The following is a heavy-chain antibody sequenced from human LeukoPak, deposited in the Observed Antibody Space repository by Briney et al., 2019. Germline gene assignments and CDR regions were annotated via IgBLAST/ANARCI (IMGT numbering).Heavy chain of an antibody. D-gene: IGHD6-6*01. CDR2: ISSGGGYI. CDR1: GFTFSSYT. CDR3: ARGSSGFAY. V-gene: IGHV3-21*01. Sequence: GGSLRLSCAPSGFTFSSYTMNWVRQAPGKGLEWVSSISSGGGYIYYADSVKGRFTISRDNAKKSLSLQMNSLRAEDTAVYYCARGSSGFAYWGQGTLVTVSS. J-gene: IGHJ4*02.